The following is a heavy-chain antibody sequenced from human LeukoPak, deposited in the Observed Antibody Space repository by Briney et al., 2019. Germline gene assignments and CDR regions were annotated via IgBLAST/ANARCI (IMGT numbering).Heavy chain of an antibody. Sequence: ASVTVSCKASGYTFTSYDINWVRQATGQGLEWMGWMNPNSGNTVYAQKFQGRVTMTRNTSISTAYMELSSLRSEDTAVYYCARAMVRGVIIPGYWGQGTLVTVSS. CDR3: ARAMVRGVIIPGY. D-gene: IGHD3-10*01. CDR2: MNPNSGNT. V-gene: IGHV1-8*01. J-gene: IGHJ4*02. CDR1: GYTFTSYD.